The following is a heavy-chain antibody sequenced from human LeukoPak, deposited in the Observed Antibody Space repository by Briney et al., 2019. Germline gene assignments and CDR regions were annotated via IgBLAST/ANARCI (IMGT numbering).Heavy chain of an antibody. V-gene: IGHV4-61*01. CDR1: GASISSGNYY. Sequence: NPSETLSLTCTVSGASISSGNYYWSWIRQPPGKGLEWIGYIYYSGSTNYNPSLKSRVTISVDTSKNQFSLKLSSVTAADTAVYYCARGPYSSGWTSLVALDYWGQGTLVTVSS. CDR2: IYYSGST. CDR3: ARGPYSSGWTSLVALDY. D-gene: IGHD6-19*01. J-gene: IGHJ4*02.